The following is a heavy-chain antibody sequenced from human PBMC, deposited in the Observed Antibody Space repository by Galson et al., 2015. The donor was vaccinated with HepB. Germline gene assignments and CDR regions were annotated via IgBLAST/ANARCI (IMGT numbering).Heavy chain of an antibody. D-gene: IGHD3-10*01. CDR3: AREVFGDNWFDP. J-gene: IGHJ5*02. V-gene: IGHV1-2*02. CDR1: GYTFTGYY. CDR2: INPNSGGT. Sequence: SVKVSCKDSGYTFTGYYMHWVRQAPGQGLEWMGWINPNSGGTNYAQKFQGRVTMTRDTSISTAYMELSRLRSDDTAVYYCAREVFGDNWFDPWGQGTLVTVSS.